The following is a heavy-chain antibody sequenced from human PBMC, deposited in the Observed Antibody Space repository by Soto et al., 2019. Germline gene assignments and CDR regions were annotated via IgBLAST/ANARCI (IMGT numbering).Heavy chain of an antibody. CDR2: IYYSGST. J-gene: IGHJ3*02. D-gene: IGHD6-6*01. CDR1: GGPISSSSYY. Sequence: SETLSLTCTVSGGPISSSSYYWGWIRQPPGKGLEWIGSIYYSGSTYYNPSLKSRVTISVDTSKNQFSLKLSSVTAADTAVYYCARLQLVVDAFDIWGQGTMVTVSS. V-gene: IGHV4-39*01. CDR3: ARLQLVVDAFDI.